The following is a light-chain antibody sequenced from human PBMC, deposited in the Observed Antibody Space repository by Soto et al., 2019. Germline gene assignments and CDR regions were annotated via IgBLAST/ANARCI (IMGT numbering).Light chain of an antibody. CDR2: GAS. Sequence: EIVLTQSPGTLSLSPGERDTLSCRASQSVSRSFLAWYQQNPGQAPRLLIYGASSRATGIPDRFSGSGSGTYFTLTIIRLEPEDFAVDFCQQHDSSHRTFGQGTKVEIK. V-gene: IGKV3-20*01. J-gene: IGKJ1*01. CDR1: QSVSRSF. CDR3: QQHDSSHRT.